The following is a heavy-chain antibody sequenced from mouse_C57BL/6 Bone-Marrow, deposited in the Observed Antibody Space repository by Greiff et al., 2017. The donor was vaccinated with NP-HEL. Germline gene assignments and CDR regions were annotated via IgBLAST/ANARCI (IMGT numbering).Heavy chain of an antibody. J-gene: IGHJ3*01. CDR3: ASDSSGYLAY. D-gene: IGHD3-2*02. V-gene: IGHV5-17*01. CDR2: ISSGSSTI. CDR1: GFTFSDYG. Sequence: EVHLVESGGGLVKPGGSLKLSCAASGFTFSDYGMHWVRQAPEKGLEWVAYISSGSSTIYYAETVKGRFTISRDNAKNTLFLQMTTLRSEDTAMYYCASDSSGYLAYWGQGTLVTVSA.